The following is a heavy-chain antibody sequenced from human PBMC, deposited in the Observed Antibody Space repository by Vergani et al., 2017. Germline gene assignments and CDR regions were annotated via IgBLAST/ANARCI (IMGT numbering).Heavy chain of an antibody. D-gene: IGHD2-15*01. CDR1: GGSISSSSYY. CDR2: IYYSGST. Sequence: QLQLQESGPGLVKPSETLSLTCTVSGGSISSSSYYWGWIRQPPGKGLEWIGSIYYSGSTYYNPSLKSRVTISVDTSKNQFSLKLSSVTAADTAVYYCARMGGGPYYYYMDVWGKGTTVTVSS. V-gene: IGHV4-39*07. J-gene: IGHJ6*03. CDR3: ARMGGGPYYYYMDV.